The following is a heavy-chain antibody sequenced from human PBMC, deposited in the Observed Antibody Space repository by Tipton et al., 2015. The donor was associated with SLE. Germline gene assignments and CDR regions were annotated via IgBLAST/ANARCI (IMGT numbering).Heavy chain of an antibody. V-gene: IGHV4-39*07. Sequence: TLSLTCTVSGGSTSNSIYFWGWIRQPPGQGLEWIGYVYYTGDTYYNPSLQSRVTISLDTSKNQISLNLRAVTAADTAVYYCARLPEYYFDDWGQGTLVTVSS. CDR2: VYYTGDT. CDR3: ARLPEYYFDD. J-gene: IGHJ4*02. CDR1: GGSTSNSIYF.